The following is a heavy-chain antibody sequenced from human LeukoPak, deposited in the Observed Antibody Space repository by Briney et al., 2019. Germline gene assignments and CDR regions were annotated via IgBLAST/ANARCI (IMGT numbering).Heavy chain of an antibody. D-gene: IGHD6-6*01. Sequence: SETLSLTCTVSGGSISSYYWSWIRQPPGKGLELIGYIYYSGSTNYNPSLKSRVTISVDTSKNQFSLKLSSVTAADTAVYYCARGKSIAARYFDYWGQGTLVTVSS. J-gene: IGHJ4*02. V-gene: IGHV4-59*01. CDR1: GGSISSYY. CDR3: ARGKSIAARYFDY. CDR2: IYYSGST.